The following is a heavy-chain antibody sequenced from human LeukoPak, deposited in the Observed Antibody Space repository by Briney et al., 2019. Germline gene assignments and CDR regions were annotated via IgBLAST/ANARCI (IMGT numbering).Heavy chain of an antibody. CDR1: GYTFTGYY. D-gene: IGHD1-14*01. CDR3: AREVPTGSY. J-gene: IGHJ4*02. V-gene: IGHV1-2*02. CDR2: INPKTGGT. Sequence: ASVKVSCKASGYTFTGYYMHWVRQAPGQGLEWMGWINPKTGGTNYAQNFQGRVTMTRDTSITTAYMELSRLRSDDTAVYYCAREVPTGSYWGQGTLVTVSS.